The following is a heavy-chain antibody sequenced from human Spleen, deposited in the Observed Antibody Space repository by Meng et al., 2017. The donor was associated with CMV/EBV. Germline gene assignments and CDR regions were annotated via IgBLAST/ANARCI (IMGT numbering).Heavy chain of an antibody. V-gene: IGHV1-2*02. CDR3: ARHRVSWFDP. Sequence: ASVKVSCKASGYTFTGYYLHWVRQAPGQGLEWMGWINPITGGTNYEQQFQSRVTMTRDTSISTAYMELSRLRSDHTARYYWARHRVSWFDPWGQGTLVTVSS. J-gene: IGHJ5*02. CDR1: GYTFTGYY. CDR2: INPITGGT.